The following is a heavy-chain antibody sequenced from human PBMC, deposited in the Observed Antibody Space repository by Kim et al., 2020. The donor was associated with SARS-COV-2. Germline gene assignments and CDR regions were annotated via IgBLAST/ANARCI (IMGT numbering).Heavy chain of an antibody. J-gene: IGHJ4*02. D-gene: IGHD3-9*01. CDR1: GYTFTSYY. CDR2: INPSGGST. CDR3: ARDQATYYDILTGDPFDY. Sequence: ASVKVSCKASGYTFTSYYMHWVRQAPGQGLEWMGIINPSGGSTSYAQKFQGRVTMTRDTSTSTVYMELSSLRSEDTAVYYCARDQATYYDILTGDPFDYWGQGTLVTVSS. V-gene: IGHV1-46*01.